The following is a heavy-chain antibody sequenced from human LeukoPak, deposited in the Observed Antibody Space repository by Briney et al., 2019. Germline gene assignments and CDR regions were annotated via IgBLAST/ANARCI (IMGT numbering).Heavy chain of an antibody. CDR3: TRWLQSLEH. CDR2: IRSKADSYER. J-gene: IGHJ4*02. D-gene: IGHD5-24*01. Sequence: GGSLRLSCAASGFTFSGSAMHWVRQASGKGLEWVGRIRSKADSYERAYAAWVKGSFIISRDDSKNTTYLQMNSLNTEDTAVYYCTRWLQSLEHWGQGTLVSVSS. CDR1: GFTFSGSA. V-gene: IGHV3-73*01.